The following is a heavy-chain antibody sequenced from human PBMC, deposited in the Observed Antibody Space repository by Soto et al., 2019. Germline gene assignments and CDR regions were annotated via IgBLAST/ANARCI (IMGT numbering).Heavy chain of an antibody. D-gene: IGHD2-15*01. J-gene: IGHJ4*02. CDR1: GFTFSTYA. Sequence: EVQLLESGGGLVQPGGSLRLSCAASGFTFSTYAMNWVRQAPGKGLEWVSTISGSGGTTYYADSVKGRFTISRDNSKNTLYLQMNSLRAEDTAVYYCAKGRGGTFSHFENWGQGTLVTVSS. CDR3: AKGRGGTFSHFEN. CDR2: ISGSGGTT. V-gene: IGHV3-23*01.